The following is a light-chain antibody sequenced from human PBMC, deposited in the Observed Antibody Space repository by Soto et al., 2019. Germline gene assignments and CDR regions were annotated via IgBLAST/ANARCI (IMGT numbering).Light chain of an antibody. CDR2: GAS. J-gene: IGKJ3*01. CDR3: QHCGSARFT. Sequence: EIVLTQSPGTLSLSPGERATLSCRASQSFSSSYLACYQQKPGQAPSLLIYGASSRATGIPDRFSGSGFGTDFTLTISSLKTEVFAVYYCQHCGSARFTFGPGTKEDVK. CDR1: QSFSSSY. V-gene: IGKV3-20*01.